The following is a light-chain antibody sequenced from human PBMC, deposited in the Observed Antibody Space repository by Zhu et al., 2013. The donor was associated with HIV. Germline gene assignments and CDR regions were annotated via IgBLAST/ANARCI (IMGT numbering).Light chain of an antibody. J-gene: IGKJ1*01. CDR2: AAS. CDR1: QNINRF. CDR3: QQYIKWPPT. Sequence: DIVMTQSPTFMSVSPGERVTLSCRASQNINRFLGWYQKQPGQAPRLLIYAASARASGIPTRFSGSGSGTDFTLTITSLQSDDFALYYCQQYIKWPPTFGQGTKVGLK. V-gene: IGKV3D-15*01.